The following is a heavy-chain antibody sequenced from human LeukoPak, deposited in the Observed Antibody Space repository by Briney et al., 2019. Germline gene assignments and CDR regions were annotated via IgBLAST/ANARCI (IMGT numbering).Heavy chain of an antibody. CDR1: GFTFSSYG. CDR3: AREGSPMVHDVDAFDI. Sequence: GGSLRLSCAASGFTFSSYGMHWVRQAPGKGLEWVAFIRYDGSNKYYADSVKGRFTISRDNSKNTLYLQMNSLRAEDTAVYYCAREGSPMVHDVDAFDIWGQGTMVTVSS. V-gene: IGHV3-30*02. D-gene: IGHD3-10*01. J-gene: IGHJ3*02. CDR2: IRYDGSNK.